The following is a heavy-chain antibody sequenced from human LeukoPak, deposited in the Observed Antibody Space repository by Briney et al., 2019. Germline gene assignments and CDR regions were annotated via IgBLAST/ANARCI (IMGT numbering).Heavy chain of an antibody. V-gene: IGHV4-4*02. D-gene: IGHD6-19*01. J-gene: IGHJ3*02. CDR3: ARLHSSGSAFDI. Sequence: SGTLSLTCAVSGGSISSSNWWSWVRQPPGKGLEWLGEIYHSENTNYNPSLTSRVTLSVDKYKHHFSLKLASVTAADTAVYYCARLHSSGSAFDIWGQGTMVTVSS. CDR1: GGSISSSNW. CDR2: IYHSENT.